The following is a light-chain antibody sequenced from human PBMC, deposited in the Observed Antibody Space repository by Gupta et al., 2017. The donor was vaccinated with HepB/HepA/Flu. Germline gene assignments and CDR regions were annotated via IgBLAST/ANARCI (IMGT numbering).Light chain of an antibody. CDR2: RNN. Sequence: QSVLTQPPSASGTPGQRVTISCSGSSSNIGSNYVYWYQQFPGTAPKLLIYRNNQRPSGVPDRFSGSKSGTSASLAISGLQSDDEADYYCATWDDSLSGYVFGNGTNVTVL. CDR3: ATWDDSLSGYV. V-gene: IGLV1-47*01. CDR1: SSNIGSNY. J-gene: IGLJ1*01.